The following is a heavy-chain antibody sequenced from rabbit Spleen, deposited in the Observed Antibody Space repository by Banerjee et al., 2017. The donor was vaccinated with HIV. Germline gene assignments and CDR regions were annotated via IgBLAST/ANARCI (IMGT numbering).Heavy chain of an antibody. Sequence: QSLEESGGDLVKPGASLTLTCTASGFSFSSSYWMCWVRQAPGKGLEWIGYIDPVFDAAYYATWVNGRFPISSHNAQNTLYLQLNSLTAADTATYFCVRGASVSGYYSLWGPGTLVTVS. CDR1: GFSFSSSYW. V-gene: IGHV1S40*01. CDR3: VRGASVSGYYSL. CDR2: IDPVFDAA. J-gene: IGHJ4*01. D-gene: IGHD1-1*01.